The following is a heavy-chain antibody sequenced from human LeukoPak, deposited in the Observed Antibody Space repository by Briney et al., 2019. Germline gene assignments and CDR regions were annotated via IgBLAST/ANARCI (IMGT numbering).Heavy chain of an antibody. CDR2: VYYSGST. D-gene: IGHD3-9*01. Sequence: NPSETLSLTCTVSGGSISSYYWSWIRQPPGKGLEWIGYVYYSGSTDYNPSLKSRVTISVDTSKNQFSLKLSSVTAADTAVYYCAGEGVYYDILAAYYRPYYFDFWGQGTLVTVYS. CDR1: GGSISSYY. J-gene: IGHJ4*02. V-gene: IGHV4-59*12. CDR3: AGEGVYYDILAAYYRPYYFDF.